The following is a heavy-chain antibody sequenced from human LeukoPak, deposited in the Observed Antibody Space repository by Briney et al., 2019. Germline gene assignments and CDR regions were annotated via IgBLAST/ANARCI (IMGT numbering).Heavy chain of an antibody. Sequence: ASVKVSCKASGYTFTSYAMNWVRQAPGQGLEWMGWINTNTGNPTYAQGFTGRFAFSLDTSVSTAYLQISSLKAEDTAVYYCASGIDYGDGTYYFDYWGQGTLVTVSS. D-gene: IGHD4-17*01. V-gene: IGHV7-4-1*02. CDR1: GYTFTSYA. CDR3: ASGIDYGDGTYYFDY. CDR2: INTNTGNP. J-gene: IGHJ4*02.